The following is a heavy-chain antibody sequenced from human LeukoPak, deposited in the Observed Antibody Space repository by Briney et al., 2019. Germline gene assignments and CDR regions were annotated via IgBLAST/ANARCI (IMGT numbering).Heavy chain of an antibody. CDR2: IYTRETT. CDR1: GGSLTNYY. Sequence: PSETLSLTCTVSGGSLTNYYWSWIRQPAGRDLEWIGRIYTRETTNYNPSLKSRVTMSIDTSKSQFSLKLSSVTAADTAVYYCARDRVGYCSGGSCYLVYYYYGMDVWGQGTTVTISS. D-gene: IGHD2-15*01. CDR3: ARDRVGYCSGGSCYLVYYYYGMDV. J-gene: IGHJ6*02. V-gene: IGHV4-4*07.